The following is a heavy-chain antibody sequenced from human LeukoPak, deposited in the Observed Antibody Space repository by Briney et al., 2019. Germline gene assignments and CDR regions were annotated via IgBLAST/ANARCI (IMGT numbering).Heavy chain of an antibody. CDR1: GFTLSDHY. D-gene: IGHD3-22*01. CDR2: SRNKADSYTT. J-gene: IGHJ4*02. CDR3: ARGDSSGYPNY. Sequence: GGSLRLSCAASGFTLSDHYMDWVRQAPGKGLEWVRRSRNKADSYTTEYAASVTGRFTIARDDSENSLYLQMNSLKTEDTAVYYCARGDSSGYPNYWGQGTLVTVSS. V-gene: IGHV3-72*01.